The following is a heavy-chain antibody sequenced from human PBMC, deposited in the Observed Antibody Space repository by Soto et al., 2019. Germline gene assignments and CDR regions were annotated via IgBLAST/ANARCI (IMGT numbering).Heavy chain of an antibody. CDR2: ISYDGSKK. CDR1: GFTFSHFA. CDR3: ARVVAGKNWFDP. D-gene: IGHD6-19*01. Sequence: QLMESGGGVVQPGRSLRLSCAASGFTFSHFAMHWVRRAPGKGLEWVAIISYDGSKKYYGDSVKARFTISRDNSKNTLYLQMNSLRAEDTAIYYCARVVAGKNWFDPWGQGTQVTVSS. J-gene: IGHJ5*02. V-gene: IGHV3-30-3*01.